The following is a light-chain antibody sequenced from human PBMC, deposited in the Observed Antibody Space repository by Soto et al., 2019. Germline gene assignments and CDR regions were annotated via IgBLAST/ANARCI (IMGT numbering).Light chain of an antibody. CDR1: SSDVGGYNH. CDR3: CSYAGSYSFV. Sequence: SVLTQPRSVSGSPGQSVTISCTGTSSDVGGYNHVSWYRQYPGKAPKLVLYDVTKRPSGVPDRFSGSKSGNTASLTISGLQAEDEADYSCCSYAGSYSFVFGTGTKVTVL. V-gene: IGLV2-11*01. CDR2: DVT. J-gene: IGLJ1*01.